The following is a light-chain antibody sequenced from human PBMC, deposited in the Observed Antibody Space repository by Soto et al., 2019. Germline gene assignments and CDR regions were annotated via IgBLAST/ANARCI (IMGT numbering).Light chain of an antibody. J-gene: IGKJ1*01. Sequence: EIVLTQSPCTLSLSPGERGTLSCRASQNLGTLYLAWFQQKSGQAPRLLIYSASRRATGIPDRFTGSGSGTDFTLTINRAEPEDFAVYFCQQYAGSPRTFGQGTKVDI. CDR3: QQYAGSPRT. CDR2: SAS. CDR1: QNLGTLY. V-gene: IGKV3-20*01.